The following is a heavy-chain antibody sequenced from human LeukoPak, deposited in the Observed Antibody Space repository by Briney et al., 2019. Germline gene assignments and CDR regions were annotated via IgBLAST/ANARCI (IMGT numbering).Heavy chain of an antibody. Sequence: GGSLRLSCAASGFTFSSYAMSWVRQAPGKGLEWVSAISGSGGSTYYADSVKGRFTISKDNSKNTLYLQMNSLRAEDTAVYYCARDRYYDILTGSVEYYYYGMDVWGQGTTVTVSS. CDR1: GFTFSSYA. V-gene: IGHV3-23*01. D-gene: IGHD3-9*01. J-gene: IGHJ6*02. CDR2: ISGSGGST. CDR3: ARDRYYDILTGSVEYYYYGMDV.